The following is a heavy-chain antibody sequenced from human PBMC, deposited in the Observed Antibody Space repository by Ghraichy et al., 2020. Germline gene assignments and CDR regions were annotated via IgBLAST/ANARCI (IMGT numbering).Heavy chain of an antibody. CDR2: IIPILGIA. D-gene: IGHD6-19*01. V-gene: IGHV1-69*02. CDR1: GGTFSSYT. CDR3: ASWASVAGTGGDY. Sequence: SVKVSCKASGGTFSSYTISWVRQAPGQGLEWMGRIIPILGIANYAQKFQGRVTITADKSTSTAYMELSSLRSEDTAVYYCASWASVAGTGGDYWGQGTLVTGSA. J-gene: IGHJ4*02.